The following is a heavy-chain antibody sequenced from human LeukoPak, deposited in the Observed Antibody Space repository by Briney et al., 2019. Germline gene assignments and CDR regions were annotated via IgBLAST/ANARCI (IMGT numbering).Heavy chain of an antibody. V-gene: IGHV1-46*01. CDR3: ARTSSSTYYYYGMDV. Sequence: ASVKVSCKASGYTFTSYYMRWVRQAPGQGLEWMGIINPSGGSTSYAQKFQGRVTMTRDTSTSTVYMELSSLRSEDTAVYYCARTSSSTYYYYGMDVWGKGTTVTVSS. CDR1: GYTFTSYY. J-gene: IGHJ6*04. D-gene: IGHD6-13*01. CDR2: INPSGGST.